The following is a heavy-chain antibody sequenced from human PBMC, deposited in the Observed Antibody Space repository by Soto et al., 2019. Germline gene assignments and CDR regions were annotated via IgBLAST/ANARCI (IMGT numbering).Heavy chain of an antibody. CDR2: IKSNSDGGTT. J-gene: IGHJ3*02. D-gene: IGHD5-12*01. Sequence: PGGSLRLSCAASGFTFIDSPMHWVRQAPGKGLEWVGRIKSNSDGGTTDYAAPVKGRFTISRDNSKNTLYLQMNSLRAEDTAVYYCASDLREGYKGGAFDIWGQGTMVTVSS. CDR1: GFTFIDSP. CDR3: ASDLREGYKGGAFDI. V-gene: IGHV3-15*01.